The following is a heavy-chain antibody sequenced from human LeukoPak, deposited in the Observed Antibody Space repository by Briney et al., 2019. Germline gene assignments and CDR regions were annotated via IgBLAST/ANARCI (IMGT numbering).Heavy chain of an antibody. CDR2: IYYSGST. V-gene: IGHV4-59*12. CDR3: ARGGQQLGYYFDY. Sequence: SETLSLTCTVSGGSISSYYWSWIRQPPGKGLEWIGYIYYSGSTYYNPSLKSRVTISVDTSKNQFSLKLSSVTAADTAVYYCARGGQQLGYYFDYWGQGTLVTVSS. D-gene: IGHD6-13*01. J-gene: IGHJ4*02. CDR1: GGSISSYY.